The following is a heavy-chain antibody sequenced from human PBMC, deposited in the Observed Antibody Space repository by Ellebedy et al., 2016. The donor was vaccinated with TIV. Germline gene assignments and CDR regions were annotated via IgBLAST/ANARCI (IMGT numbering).Heavy chain of an antibody. Sequence: GGSLRLXXAASGFTFSSYAMHWVRQAPGKGLEWVAVISYDGSNKYYADSVKGRFTISRDNSKNTLYLQMNSLRAEDTAVYYCAKTIGEQLVTDDAFDIWGQGTMVTVSS. CDR3: AKTIGEQLVTDDAFDI. CDR2: ISYDGSNK. CDR1: GFTFSSYA. V-gene: IGHV3-30-3*02. D-gene: IGHD6-13*01. J-gene: IGHJ3*02.